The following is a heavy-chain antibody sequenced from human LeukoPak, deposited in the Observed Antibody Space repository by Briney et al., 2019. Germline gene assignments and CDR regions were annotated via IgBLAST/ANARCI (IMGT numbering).Heavy chain of an antibody. Sequence: PSETLSLTCTVSSGSISSYYWSWIRQPPGKGLEWIGYIYYSGSTNYNPSLKSRVTISVDTPKNQFSLKLTSVTAADTAVYYCARERGTIVGTASSLSHAFDVWGQGTMVTVSS. J-gene: IGHJ3*01. CDR1: SGSISSYY. CDR3: ARERGTIVGTASSLSHAFDV. V-gene: IGHV4-59*01. D-gene: IGHD1-26*01. CDR2: IYYSGST.